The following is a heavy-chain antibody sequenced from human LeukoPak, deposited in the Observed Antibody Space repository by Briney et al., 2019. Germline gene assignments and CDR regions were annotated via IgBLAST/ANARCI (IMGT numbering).Heavy chain of an antibody. Sequence: PSETLSLTCTVSGGSVSSGSYYWTWIRQPPGQGLEWIGYIYYSGTTKYNPSLKSRVTISVDTSKNQFSLKLSSVTAADTAVYYCARGRSYDSSGYYYFFDYWGQGTLVTVSS. CDR1: GGSVSSGSYY. D-gene: IGHD3-22*01. J-gene: IGHJ4*02. CDR2: IYYSGTT. V-gene: IGHV4-61*01. CDR3: ARGRSYDSSGYYYFFDY.